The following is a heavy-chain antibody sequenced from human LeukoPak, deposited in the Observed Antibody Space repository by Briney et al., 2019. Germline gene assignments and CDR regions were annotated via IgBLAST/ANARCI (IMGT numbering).Heavy chain of an antibody. J-gene: IGHJ4*02. CDR3: ARDRSGSYYVSGD. V-gene: IGHV1-2*06. CDR2: INPNSGGT. D-gene: IGHD1-26*01. Sequence: ASVKVSCQASGYTFTGYYMHWVRQAPGQGLEWMGRINPNSGGTNYAQKFQGRVTMTRDASISTAYMELSRLRSDDTAVYYCARDRSGSYYVSGDWGQGILVTVSS. CDR1: GYTFTGYY.